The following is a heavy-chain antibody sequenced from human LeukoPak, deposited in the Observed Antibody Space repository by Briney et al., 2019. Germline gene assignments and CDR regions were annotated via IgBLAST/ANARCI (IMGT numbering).Heavy chain of an antibody. V-gene: IGHV4-39*01. Sequence: SETLSLTCTVSGGSISSSSYYWGWIRQPPGKGLEWIGSIYYSGSTYYNPSLKSRVTISVATSKNQFSLKLSSVTAADTAVYYCARLSEGLVHSWYAFDIWGQGTMVTVSS. CDR1: GGSISSSSYY. CDR2: IYYSGST. J-gene: IGHJ3*02. D-gene: IGHD3/OR15-3a*01. CDR3: ARLSEGLVHSWYAFDI.